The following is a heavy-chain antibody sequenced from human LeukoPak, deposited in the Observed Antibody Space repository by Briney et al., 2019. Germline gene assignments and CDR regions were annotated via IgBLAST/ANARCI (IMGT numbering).Heavy chain of an antibody. J-gene: IGHJ4*02. CDR1: GYTFTTYG. CDR2: ISAYDGNT. CDR3: ASGRAGVTALSTPRY. Sequence: GASVKVSCKASGYTFTTYGISWVRQAPGQGLEWMGWISAYDGNTNYAQKFQGRVTMTIDKSTSTAYMELNSLRSEDTAVYYCASGRAGVTALSTPRYWGQGTLVTVSS. V-gene: IGHV1-18*01. D-gene: IGHD2-21*02.